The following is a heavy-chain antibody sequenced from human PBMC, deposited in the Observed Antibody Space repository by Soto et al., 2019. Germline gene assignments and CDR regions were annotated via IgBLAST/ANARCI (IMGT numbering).Heavy chain of an antibody. CDR1: GHSINDGYY. Sequence: PSETLSLSFAVSGHSINDGYYWCWIRQTPGKGLEWIGFSYYTESTYYNPSLQSRVTISVDRSKAQFSLKLTSVTAADTAVYSCARERYYDWCFDLWRLGTPVTVS. CDR3: ARERYYDWCFDL. J-gene: IGHJ4*02. D-gene: IGHD3-9*01. V-gene: IGHV4-38-2*01. CDR2: SYYTEST.